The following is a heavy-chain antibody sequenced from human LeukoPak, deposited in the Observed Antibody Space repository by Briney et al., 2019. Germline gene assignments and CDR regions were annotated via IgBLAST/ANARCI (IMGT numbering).Heavy chain of an antibody. V-gene: IGHV4-31*03. CDR2: IYYSGST. J-gene: IGHJ5*02. Sequence: SQTLSLTCTVSGGSISSGAYYWNWIRQHPGKGLEWIGNIYYSGSTTYNPTLKSRVTISVDTSESQFSLRLSSVTAADTAVYYCARVPLASHWFDPWGQGTLVSVSS. CDR1: GGSISSGAYY. CDR3: ARVPLASHWFDP.